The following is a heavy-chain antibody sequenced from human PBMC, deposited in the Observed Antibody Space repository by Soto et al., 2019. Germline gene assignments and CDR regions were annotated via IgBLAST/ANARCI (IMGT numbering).Heavy chain of an antibody. Sequence: PSETQSLTCAVYGGSFSGYYWSWIRQPPGKGLEWIGEINHSGSTNYNPSLKSRVTISVDTSKNQFSLKLSSVTAADTAVYYCAIGVGVDYWGQGTLVTVSS. D-gene: IGHD1-26*01. CDR2: INHSGST. J-gene: IGHJ4*02. V-gene: IGHV4-34*01. CDR3: AIGVGVDY. CDR1: GGSFSGYY.